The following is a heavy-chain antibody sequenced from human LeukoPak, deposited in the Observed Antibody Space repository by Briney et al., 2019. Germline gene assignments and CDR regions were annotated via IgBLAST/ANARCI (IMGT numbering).Heavy chain of an antibody. CDR2: IFYTGST. CDR1: GGSISSYY. D-gene: IGHD3/OR15-3a*01. J-gene: IGHJ4*02. CDR3: ARQTGSGLFILP. Sequence: SETLSLTCTVSGGSISSYYWSWIRQPPGKGLEWIGYIFYTGSTNYNPSLKSRVTISVDTSKNQFSLKLTSVTAADTAVYYCARQTGSGLFILPGGQGTLVTVSS. V-gene: IGHV4-59*08.